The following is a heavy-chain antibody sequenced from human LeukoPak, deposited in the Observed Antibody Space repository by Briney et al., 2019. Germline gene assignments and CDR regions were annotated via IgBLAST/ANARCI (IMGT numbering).Heavy chain of an antibody. D-gene: IGHD3-10*01. V-gene: IGHV3-15*01. CDR1: GFTFSNAW. CDR3: TTGPYDYGSGTYYH. J-gene: IGHJ4*02. Sequence: GGSLRLSCAASGFTFSNAWMSWVRQAPGKGLEWVGRIKSKADGGTTDYAAPVKGRFTISRDDSKNTLYVQMNSLKTEDTAVYYCTTGPYDYGSGTYYHWGQGTLVTVSS. CDR2: IKSKADGGTT.